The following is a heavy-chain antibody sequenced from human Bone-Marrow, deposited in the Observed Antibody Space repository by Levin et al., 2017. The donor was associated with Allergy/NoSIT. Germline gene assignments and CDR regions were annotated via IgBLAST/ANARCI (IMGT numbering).Heavy chain of an antibody. CDR2: ISFDGNNE. V-gene: IGHV3-30-3*01. CDR3: AREDDTHWGMDV. Sequence: GGSLRLSCAASGFTFSNYPMHWVRQAPGKGLEWVAFISFDGNNEYYADSVKGRFTLSRDNSKNSLYLQMNSLRADDTAVYYCAREDDTHWGMDVWGQGTTVTVSS. J-gene: IGHJ6*02. CDR1: GFTFSNYP.